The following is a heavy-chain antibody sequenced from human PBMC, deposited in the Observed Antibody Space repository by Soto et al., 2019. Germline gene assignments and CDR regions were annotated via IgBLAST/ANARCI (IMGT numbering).Heavy chain of an antibody. CDR2: IIPILGIA. CDR1: GGTFSSYT. D-gene: IGHD2-2*01. Sequence: SVKVSCKASGGTFSSYTISWVRQAPGQGLEWMGRIIPILGIANYAQKFQGRVTITADKSTSTAYMELSSLRSEDTAVYYCARDLPAARGPVFDYWGQGTLVTVSS. J-gene: IGHJ4*02. V-gene: IGHV1-69*04. CDR3: ARDLPAARGPVFDY.